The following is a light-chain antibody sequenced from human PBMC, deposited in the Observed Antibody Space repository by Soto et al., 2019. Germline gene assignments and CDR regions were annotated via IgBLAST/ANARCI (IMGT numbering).Light chain of an antibody. V-gene: IGKV3-20*01. J-gene: IGKJ5*01. CDR1: QSFSSSY. CDR2: GAS. Sequence: EIVLTQSPCTLSLSPGERATLSCRSRQSFSSSYLAWYQQKPGQAPRLLIYGASSRATGIPDRFSGSGSGTDFTLTISRLEPEDFAVYYCQQYGSPPPGITFGQGTRLEIK. CDR3: QQYGSPPPGIT.